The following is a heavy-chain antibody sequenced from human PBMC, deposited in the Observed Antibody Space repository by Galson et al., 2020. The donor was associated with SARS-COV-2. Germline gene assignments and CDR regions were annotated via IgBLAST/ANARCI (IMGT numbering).Heavy chain of an antibody. CDR2: IDWDDDK. D-gene: IGHD3-9*01. Sequence: SGPTLVKPTQTLTLTCTFSGFSLSTSGMRVSWIRQPPGKALEWLARIDWDDDKFYSTSLKTRLTISKDTSKNQVVLTMTNMDPVDTATYYCGRTYYDILTGYYANFDYWGQGTLVTVSS. J-gene: IGHJ4*02. V-gene: IGHV2-70*04. CDR3: GRTYYDILTGYYANFDY. CDR1: GFSLSTSGMR.